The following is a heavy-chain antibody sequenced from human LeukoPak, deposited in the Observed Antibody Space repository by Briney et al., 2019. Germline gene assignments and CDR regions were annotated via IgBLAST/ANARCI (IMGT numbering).Heavy chain of an antibody. CDR2: IRYDGSNK. V-gene: IGHV3-30*02. CDR3: ANLPKNELDY. J-gene: IGHJ4*02. D-gene: IGHD1-1*01. CDR1: GFTFSSYG. Sequence: PGGSLRLSCAASGFTFSSYGMHWVRQAPGKGLEWVAFIRYDGSNKYYADSVKGRFTISRDNSKNTLYLQMNSLTAEDTAVYYCANLPKNELDYWGQGTLVTVSS.